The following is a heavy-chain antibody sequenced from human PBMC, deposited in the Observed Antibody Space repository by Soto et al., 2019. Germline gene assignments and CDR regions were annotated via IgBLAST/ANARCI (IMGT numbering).Heavy chain of an antibody. D-gene: IGHD6-13*01. V-gene: IGHV4-4*02. CDR3: ARSRRSSLRWFDP. CDR1: GGSISSSNW. Sequence: PSETLSLTCAVSGGSISSSNWWSWVRQPPGKGLEWIGEIYHSGSTNYNPSLKSRVTISVDKSKNQFSLKLSSVTAADTAVYYCARSRRSSLRWFDPWGQGTLVTVSS. CDR2: IYHSGST. J-gene: IGHJ5*02.